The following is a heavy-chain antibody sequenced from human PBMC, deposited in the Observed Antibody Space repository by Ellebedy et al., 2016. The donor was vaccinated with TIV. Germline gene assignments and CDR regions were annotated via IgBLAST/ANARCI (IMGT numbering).Heavy chain of an antibody. D-gene: IGHD3-10*01. CDR2: ITLDGSIV. CDR1: GFTFSLYA. CDR3: CRWFRALDD. Sequence: GESLKISXAASGFTFSLYAMHWVRQPPGRRLEWVALITLDGSIVRYDDSVEGRLTVSRDNSKDTLYLQLNDVRPEDTAVYYCCRWFRALDDWGQGTRVTVSS. J-gene: IGHJ4*02. V-gene: IGHV3-30*03.